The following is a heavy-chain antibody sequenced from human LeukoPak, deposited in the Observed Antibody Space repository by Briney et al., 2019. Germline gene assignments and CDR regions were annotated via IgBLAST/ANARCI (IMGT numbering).Heavy chain of an antibody. D-gene: IGHD3-16*02. V-gene: IGHV4-59*12. J-gene: IGHJ5*02. CDR1: GGSISSYY. CDR3: ARALHYDYVWGSYRYAHNNWFDP. CDR2: INYSGST. Sequence: PSETLSLTCAVSGGSISSYYWSWVRQPPGKGLEWVGYINYSGSTAYNPSLKSRVTISLDMSKNQFSLKLSSVTAADTAVYYCARALHYDYVWGSYRYAHNNWFDPWGQGTLVTVSS.